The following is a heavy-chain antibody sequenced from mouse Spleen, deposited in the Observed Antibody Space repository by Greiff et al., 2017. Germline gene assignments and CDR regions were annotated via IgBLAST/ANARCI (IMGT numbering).Heavy chain of an antibody. V-gene: IGHV5-17*02. CDR2: ISSGSSTI. Sequence: EVQVVESGGGLVQPGGSRKLSCAASGFTFSSFGMHWVRQAPEKGLEWVAYISSGSSTIYYADTVKGRFTISRDNPKNTLFLQMTSLRSEDTAMYYCARGPYGNYAHYFDYWGQGTTLTVSS. CDR3: ARGPYGNYAHYFDY. D-gene: IGHD2-1*01. CDR1: GFTFSSFG. J-gene: IGHJ2*01.